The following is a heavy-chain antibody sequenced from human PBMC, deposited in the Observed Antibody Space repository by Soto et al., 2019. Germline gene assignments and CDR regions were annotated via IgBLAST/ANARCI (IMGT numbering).Heavy chain of an antibody. V-gene: IGHV3-33*01. Sequence: QGQLVESGGGVVQPGRSLRLSCVASGFDFKTYGMHWVRQAPGKGLGWVAVIGFDGTNIHYSESVRGRFSISRDNSENTVSLQMDSLRVEDTALYYCVRTACVINNCSYRGVRWGQGTLVTV. CDR3: VRTACVINNCSYRGVR. D-gene: IGHD1-20*01. CDR1: GFDFKTYG. J-gene: IGHJ4*02. CDR2: IGFDGTNI.